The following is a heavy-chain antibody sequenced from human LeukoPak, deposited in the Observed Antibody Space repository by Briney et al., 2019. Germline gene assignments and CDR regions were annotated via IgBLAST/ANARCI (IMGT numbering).Heavy chain of an antibody. J-gene: IGHJ2*01. Sequence: PSETLSLTCTVSGGSMNSYYWSWVRQPPGKGREWIAYIYYLGSTSYSPSLRGRGSISVDTSKNQFSPNLNSVTAADTAIYYCARNYYDTTSEFATHWYFDLWGRGTLVTVSS. CDR1: GGSMNSYY. D-gene: IGHD3-22*01. CDR2: IYYLGST. V-gene: IGHV4-59*01. CDR3: ARNYYDTTSEFATHWYFDL.